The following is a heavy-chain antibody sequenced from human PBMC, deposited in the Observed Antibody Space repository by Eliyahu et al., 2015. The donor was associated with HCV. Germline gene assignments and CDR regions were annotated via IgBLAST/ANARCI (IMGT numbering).Heavy chain of an antibody. CDR3: AKEDYDFWSGYRDYYYYYGMDV. Sequence: GMHWVRQAPGKGLEWVAVISYDGSNKYYADSVKGRFTISRDNSKNTLYLQMNSLRAEDTAVYYCAKEDYDFWSGYRDYYYYYGMDVWGQGTTVTVSS. V-gene: IGHV3-30*18. J-gene: IGHJ6*02. CDR2: ISYDGSNK. D-gene: IGHD3-3*01. CDR1: G.